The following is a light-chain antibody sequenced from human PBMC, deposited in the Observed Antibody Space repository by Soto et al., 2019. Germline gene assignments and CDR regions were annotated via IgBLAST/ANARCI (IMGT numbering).Light chain of an antibody. CDR1: QSIRSW. CDR2: KAS. V-gene: IGKV1-5*03. Sequence: DIPLTQSPSTLSAAVGDRVTITCRASQSIRSWLAWYQQRPGKAPKVLIYKASSLESGVPSRFSGGGSGTEFTLTINSLQPDDFATYYCQQYITSPWTFGQGTKVEIK. CDR3: QQYITSPWT. J-gene: IGKJ1*01.